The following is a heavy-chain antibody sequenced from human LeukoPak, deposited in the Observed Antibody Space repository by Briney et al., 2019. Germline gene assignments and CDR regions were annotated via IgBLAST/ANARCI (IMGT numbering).Heavy chain of an antibody. D-gene: IGHD1/OR15-1a*01. CDR3: ATSQENNFDY. J-gene: IGHJ4*02. CDR1: GFTFSSYG. Sequence: GRSLGLSCAASGFTFSSYGMHWVRQAPGKGLEWVAVISYDGSNKYYADSVKGRFTISRDNSKNTLYLQMNSLRAEDTAVYYCATSQENNFDYWGQGTLVTVSS. V-gene: IGHV3-30*03. CDR2: ISYDGSNK.